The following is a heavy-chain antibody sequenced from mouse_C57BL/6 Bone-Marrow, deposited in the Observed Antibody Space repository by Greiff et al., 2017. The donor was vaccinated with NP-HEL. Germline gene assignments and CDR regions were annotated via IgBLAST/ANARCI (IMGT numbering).Heavy chain of an antibody. V-gene: IGHV1-55*01. Sequence: QVQLQQSGAELVKPGASVKMSCKASGYTFTSYWITWVKQRPGQGLEWIGDIYPGSGSTNYNEKFKSKATLTVDTSSSTAYMQLSSLTSEDSAVYYCARSGYYDAMDYWGQGTSVTVSS. J-gene: IGHJ4*01. D-gene: IGHD1-1*02. CDR1: GYTFTSYW. CDR3: ARSGYYDAMDY. CDR2: IYPGSGST.